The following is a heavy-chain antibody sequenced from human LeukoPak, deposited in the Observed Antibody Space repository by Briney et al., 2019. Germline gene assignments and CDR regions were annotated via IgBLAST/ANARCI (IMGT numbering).Heavy chain of an antibody. CDR3: AKGKAYYYDSSGFLPQGC. J-gene: IGHJ4*02. D-gene: IGHD3-22*01. V-gene: IGHV3-23*01. Sequence: GGSLRLSCAASGFTFSSYAMSWVRQAPGKGLEWVSAISGSGGSTYYADSVKGRFTISRDNSKNTLYLQMNSLRAEDTAVYYCAKGKAYYYDSSGFLPQGCWGQGTLVTVSS. CDR2: ISGSGGST. CDR1: GFTFSSYA.